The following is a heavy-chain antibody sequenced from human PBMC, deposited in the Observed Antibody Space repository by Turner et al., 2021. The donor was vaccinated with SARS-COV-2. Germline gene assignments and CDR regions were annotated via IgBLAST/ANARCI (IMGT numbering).Heavy chain of an antibody. CDR3: ASRLITMIVVVKDLSAFDI. D-gene: IGHD3-22*01. CDR2: IYYSGST. J-gene: IGHJ3*02. CDR1: GGSISSKS. V-gene: IGHV4-59*04. Sequence: QVQLQESGPGLVKPSETLSLPCTVSGGSISSKSWRWIRQSPGRGLEWIGNIYYSGSTYYNPSLKSRVTISVDTSKNQFSLKLSSVTAADTAVYYCASRLITMIVVVKDLSAFDIWGQGTMVTVSS.